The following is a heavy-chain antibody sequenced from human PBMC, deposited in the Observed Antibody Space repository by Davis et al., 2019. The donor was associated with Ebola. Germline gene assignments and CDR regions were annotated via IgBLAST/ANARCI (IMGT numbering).Heavy chain of an antibody. D-gene: IGHD3-9*01. V-gene: IGHV3-23*01. J-gene: IGHJ6*02. CDR2: ISGSGGST. CDR1: GFTFSSYA. CDR3: ARGKELRYFACMDV. Sequence: GGSLRLSCAASGFTFSSYAMSWVRQAPGKGLEWVSAISGSGGSTYYADSVKGRFTISRDNSKNTLYLQMNSLRAEDTAVYYRARGKELRYFACMDVWGQGTTVTVSS.